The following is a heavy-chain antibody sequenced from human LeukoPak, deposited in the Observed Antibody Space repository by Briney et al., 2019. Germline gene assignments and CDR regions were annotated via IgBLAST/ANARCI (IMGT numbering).Heavy chain of an antibody. CDR2: INHSGST. J-gene: IGHJ4*02. V-gene: IGHV4-34*01. D-gene: IGHD3-10*01. CDR3: ASLGGSGTTQHY. Sequence: SETLSLTCAVYGGSFSGYYWSWIRQPPGKGLEWIGEINHSGSTNYNPSLKSRVTISVDTSKNQFSLKLSSVTAADTAVYYCASLGGSGTTQHYWGQGTLVTVSS. CDR1: GGSFSGYY.